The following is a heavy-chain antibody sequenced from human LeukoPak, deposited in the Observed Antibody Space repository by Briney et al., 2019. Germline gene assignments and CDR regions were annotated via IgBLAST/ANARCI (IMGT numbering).Heavy chain of an antibody. CDR1: GTSISSGAYS. D-gene: IGHD3-3*01. V-gene: IGHV4-31*03. Sequence: SETLSLTCTVSGTSISSGAYSLSWVRQHPGKGLEWIAYIYYSGNTYYNPSLKRRVTISVDTSKNQFSLKLSSVTAADTAVYYCARTITIFGALGYFDYWGQGTLVTVSS. CDR2: IYYSGNT. CDR3: ARTITIFGALGYFDY. J-gene: IGHJ4*02.